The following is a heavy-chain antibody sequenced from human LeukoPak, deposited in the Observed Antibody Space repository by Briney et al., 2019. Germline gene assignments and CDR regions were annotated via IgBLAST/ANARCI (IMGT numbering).Heavy chain of an antibody. CDR1: GYSFTSYW. CDR3: ARQAMVRGVPEYLQH. CDR2: IYPGDSDT. J-gene: IGHJ1*01. D-gene: IGHD3-10*01. V-gene: IGHV5-51*01. Sequence: GESLKISCKGSGYSFTSYWIGWVRQMPGKGLEWMGIIYPGDSDTRYSPSFQGQVTISADKSISTAYLQWSSLKASDTAMYYCARQAMVRGVPEYLQHWGQGTLVTVSS.